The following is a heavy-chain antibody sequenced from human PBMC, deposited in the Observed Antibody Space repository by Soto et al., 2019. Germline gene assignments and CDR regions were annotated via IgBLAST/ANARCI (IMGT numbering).Heavy chain of an antibody. CDR2: VIPIFGTA. Sequence: SVKVSCKASGGTFSSYAISWVRQAPGQGLEWMGGVIPIFGTANYAQKFQGRVTITADESTSTAYMELSSLRSEDTAVYYCARGGYYDFWSGYYTGQRTYNYYYHGKDVWGQGTTVTVSS. J-gene: IGHJ6*02. CDR3: ARGGYYDFWSGYYTGQRTYNYYYHGKDV. CDR1: GGTFSSYA. D-gene: IGHD3-3*01. V-gene: IGHV1-69*13.